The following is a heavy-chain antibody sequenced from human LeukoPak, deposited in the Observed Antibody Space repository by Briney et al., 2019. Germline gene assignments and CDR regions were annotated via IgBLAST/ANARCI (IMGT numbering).Heavy chain of an antibody. D-gene: IGHD3-3*01. J-gene: IGHJ5*02. Sequence: SETLSLTCTVSGGSISSYHWSWIRQPAGKGLEWIGRIYTSGSTNYNPSLKSRVTMSVDTSKNQFSLKLSSVTAADTAVYYCARDLAPTIFGVVSLFDPWGQGTLVTVSS. CDR3: ARDLAPTIFGVVSLFDP. CDR2: IYTSGST. V-gene: IGHV4-4*07. CDR1: GGSISSYH.